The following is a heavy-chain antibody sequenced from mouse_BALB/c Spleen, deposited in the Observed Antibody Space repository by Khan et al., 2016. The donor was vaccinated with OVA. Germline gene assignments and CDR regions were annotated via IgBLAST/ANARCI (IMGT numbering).Heavy chain of an antibody. CDR2: ISGDSNTI. Sequence: EVELVESGGGLVQPGGSRKLSCAASGFTFNSYGMHWIRQAPEKGLEWVAYISGDSNTIHYADTVKGRFTISRDNPKNTLFLQMTNLMSEDTAMYYCATSYFYGYYFDYWGPGTTLTVS. D-gene: IGHD1-1*01. CDR1: GFTFNSYG. V-gene: IGHV5-17*02. J-gene: IGHJ2*01. CDR3: ATSYFYGYYFDY.